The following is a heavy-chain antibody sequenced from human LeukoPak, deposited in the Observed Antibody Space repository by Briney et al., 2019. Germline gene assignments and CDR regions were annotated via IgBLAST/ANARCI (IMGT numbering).Heavy chain of an antibody. CDR3: AKGFGSGYPFDP. D-gene: IGHD3-22*01. CDR1: GFTFSDYY. V-gene: IGHV3-11*01. CDR2: ISSSGNSI. J-gene: IGHJ5*02. Sequence: GGSLRLSCAASGFTFSDYYMSWIRQAPGKGLEWVSYISSSGNSIYYADSVKGRFTISRDNAKNSLYLQMNSLRAEDTAVYYCAKGFGSGYPFDPWGQGTLVTVSS.